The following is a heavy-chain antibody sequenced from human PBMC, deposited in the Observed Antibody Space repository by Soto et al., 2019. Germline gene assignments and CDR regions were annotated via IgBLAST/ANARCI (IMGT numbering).Heavy chain of an antibody. D-gene: IGHD3-10*01. V-gene: IGHV3-23*01. CDR1: GFSFRTYA. CDR3: AKDGGITMFRGRARGFDI. Sequence: GSLRLSCAASGFSFRTYAMSWVRQDPAKGLAWVSAISGSGGNTYYADSVKGRFTISRDDSKNTVHLQLNSLKAEDTAVYYCAKDGGITMFRGRARGFDIWGPGTMVTVSS. CDR2: ISGSGGNT. J-gene: IGHJ3*02.